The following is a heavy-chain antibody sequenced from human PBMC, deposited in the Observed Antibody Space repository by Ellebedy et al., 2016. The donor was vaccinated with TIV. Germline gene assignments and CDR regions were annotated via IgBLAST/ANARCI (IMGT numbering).Heavy chain of an antibody. CDR2: INHSGST. V-gene: IGHV4-34*01. Sequence: SQTLSLTCXVYGGSFSGYYWSWIRQPPGKGLEWIGEINHSGSTNYNPSLKSRVTISVDTSKNQFSLKLSSVTAADTAVYYCARGLSSDYWGQGTLVTVSS. CDR3: ARGLSSDY. J-gene: IGHJ4*02. CDR1: GGSFSGYY. D-gene: IGHD2-15*01.